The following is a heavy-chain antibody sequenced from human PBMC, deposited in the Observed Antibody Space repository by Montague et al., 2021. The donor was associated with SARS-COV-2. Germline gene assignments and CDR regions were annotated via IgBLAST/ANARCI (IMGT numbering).Heavy chain of an antibody. J-gene: IGHJ6*02. V-gene: IGHV2-70*01. Sequence: PALVKPTQTLTLTCTFSGFSLSTSGMCVSWIRQPPGKALEWLALIDWDDDKYYSTSLKTRLTISKDTSKNQVVLTMTNMGPVDTATYYCARVTTVTYPYYYYYGMDVWGQGTTVTVSS. CDR2: IDWDDDK. CDR1: GFSLSTSGMC. CDR3: ARVTTVTYPYYYYYGMDV. D-gene: IGHD4-11*01.